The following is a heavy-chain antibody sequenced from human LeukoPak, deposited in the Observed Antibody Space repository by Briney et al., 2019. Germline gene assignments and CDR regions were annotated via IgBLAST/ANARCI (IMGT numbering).Heavy chain of an antibody. J-gene: IGHJ3*02. CDR2: IYYSGST. D-gene: IGHD3-22*01. CDR3: ARITYYYDSSGYWDAFDI. Sequence: PSETLSLTCTVSGGSISTYFWSWIRQPPGKGLEWIGYIYYSGSTNYNPSLKSRVTISVDTSKNQFSLKLSSVTAADTAVYYCARITYYYDSSGYWDAFDIWGQGTMVTVSS. V-gene: IGHV4-59*01. CDR1: GGSISTYF.